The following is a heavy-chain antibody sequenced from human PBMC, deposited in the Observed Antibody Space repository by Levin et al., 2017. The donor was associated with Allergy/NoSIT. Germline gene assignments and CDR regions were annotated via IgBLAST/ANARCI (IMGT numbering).Heavy chain of an antibody. CDR2: ISSSSSTI. Sequence: GGSLRLSCAASGFTFSSYSMNWVRQAPGKGLEWVSYISSSSSTIYYADSVKGRFTISRDNAKNSLYLQMNSLRDEDTAVYYCARGLYSSGWYLEYFQHWGQGTLVTVSS. CDR1: GFTFSSYS. J-gene: IGHJ1*01. D-gene: IGHD6-19*01. CDR3: ARGLYSSGWYLEYFQH. V-gene: IGHV3-48*02.